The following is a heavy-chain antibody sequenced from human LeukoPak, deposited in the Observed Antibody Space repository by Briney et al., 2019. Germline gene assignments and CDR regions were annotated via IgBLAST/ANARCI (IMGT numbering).Heavy chain of an antibody. CDR2: INPNTGGT. V-gene: IGHV1-2*02. CDR1: GYTFTGYY. CDR3: ARAAKFSSGWYGDALDM. Sequence: RASVMVSCKASGYTFTGYYSHWVRQAPGQGLEWMGWINPNTGGTYNGQKFQGRVTMTRDTSISTVYMELRRLRSDDTAFYYCARAAKFSSGWYGDALDMWGQGTLVTISS. J-gene: IGHJ3*02. D-gene: IGHD6-19*01.